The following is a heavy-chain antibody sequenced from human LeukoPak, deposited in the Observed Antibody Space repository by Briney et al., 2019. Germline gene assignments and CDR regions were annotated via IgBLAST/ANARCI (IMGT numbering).Heavy chain of an antibody. CDR1: GGSISSFY. D-gene: IGHD5-24*01. J-gene: IGHJ4*02. Sequence: SETLSLTCTVSGGSISSFYWSWLRQPPGKGLEWIGYIYYTGSTNYNPSLRSRVTISVDTSKNQFSLTLYSVTAADTAVYYCARGAMATTPFFDYWGQGTLVTVSS. CDR2: IYYTGST. V-gene: IGHV4-59*01. CDR3: ARGAMATTPFFDY.